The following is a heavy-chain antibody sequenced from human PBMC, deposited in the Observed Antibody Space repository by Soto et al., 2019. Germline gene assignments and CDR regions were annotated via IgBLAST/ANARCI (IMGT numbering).Heavy chain of an antibody. CDR2: SNPNGGLT. J-gene: IGHJ6*03. CDR1: GDSFNDYY. D-gene: IGHD5-12*01. Sequence: VQLVQSGAEVKKPGASVKVSCKTSGDSFNDYYIHWVRQAPGQGLEWMGWSNPNGGLTKYAKKFQGRVTVTRDTSIRTVYLDLSSLRSDDTAVYYCARESGGATATLDYYYFYMDVWGKGTTVTVSS. V-gene: IGHV1-2*02. CDR3: ARESGGATATLDYYYFYMDV.